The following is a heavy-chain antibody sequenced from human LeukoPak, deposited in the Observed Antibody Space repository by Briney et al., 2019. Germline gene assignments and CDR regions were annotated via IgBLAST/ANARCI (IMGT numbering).Heavy chain of an antibody. D-gene: IGHD3-9*01. CDR2: IDTTSYYI. Sequence: PGGSLRLSCAASGFTFSSISMNWVRQAPGKRLEWVSSIDTTSYYIYYADSVKGRFTISRDNAKNSLFLQMNSLRVEDTAVYYCVRGETRGPATGFDYWGQGTLVTVSS. CDR3: VRGETRGPATGFDY. V-gene: IGHV3-21*01. J-gene: IGHJ4*02. CDR1: GFTFSSIS.